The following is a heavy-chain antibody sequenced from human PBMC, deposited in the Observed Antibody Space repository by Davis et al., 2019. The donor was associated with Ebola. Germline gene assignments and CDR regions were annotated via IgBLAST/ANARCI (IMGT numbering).Heavy chain of an antibody. CDR2: IYPGDFDT. D-gene: IGHD3-10*01. V-gene: IGHV5-51*01. J-gene: IGHJ4*02. CDR1: GYTFTTYW. Sequence: GGSLRLSCQGSGYTFTTYWIAWVRQMPGKGLEWMGIIYPGDFDTRYSPSFRGQVTISADKSFSTAYLQWSGLKASDTAMYYCARMGKSYYDSLWDYWGQGTLVTVSS. CDR3: ARMGKSYYDSLWDY.